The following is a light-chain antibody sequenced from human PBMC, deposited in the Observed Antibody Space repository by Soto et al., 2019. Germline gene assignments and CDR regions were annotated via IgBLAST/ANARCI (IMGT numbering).Light chain of an antibody. Sequence: QLVLTQPPSVSGAPGQTVTISCTGSISNIGAGFEVHWYHQLPGTAPKLLIYGNSKRPSGVPDRFSGSKSGTSASLAITGLQAEDEGDYYCQSHDSSLSAVVFGGGSKLTVL. J-gene: IGLJ2*01. V-gene: IGLV1-40*01. CDR1: ISNIGAGFE. CDR2: GNS. CDR3: QSHDSSLSAVV.